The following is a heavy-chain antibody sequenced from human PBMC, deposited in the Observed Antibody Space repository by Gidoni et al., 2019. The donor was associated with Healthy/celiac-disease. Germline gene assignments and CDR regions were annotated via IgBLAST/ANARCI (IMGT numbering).Heavy chain of an antibody. CDR1: GFTFSSYG. D-gene: IGHD5-18*01. V-gene: IGHV3-30*18. Sequence: QVQLVESGGGVFQPGRSLRLSCASSGFTFSSYGMHWVRQAPGKGLEWVAVISYDGSNKYYADSVKGRFTISRDNSKNTLYLQMNSLRAEDTAVYYCAKDLGRYSYGWRGHFDYWGQGTLVTVSS. J-gene: IGHJ4*02. CDR2: ISYDGSNK. CDR3: AKDLGRYSYGWRGHFDY.